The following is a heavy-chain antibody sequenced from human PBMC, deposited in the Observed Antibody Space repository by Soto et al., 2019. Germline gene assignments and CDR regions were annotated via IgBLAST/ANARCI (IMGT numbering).Heavy chain of an antibody. CDR2: INANNGGA. D-gene: IGHD3-16*01. J-gene: IGHJ4*02. CDR3: ARLWDRYEDY. V-gene: IGHV1-2*02. CDR1: GYTFTDYH. Sequence: ASVKVSCKPSGYTFTDYHIHWVRQAPGQGLEFMGWINANNGGAGSAQQFQGRVTVTRDTSISTVYMELSSVTAADTAVYYCARLWDRYEDYWGQGTLVTVSS.